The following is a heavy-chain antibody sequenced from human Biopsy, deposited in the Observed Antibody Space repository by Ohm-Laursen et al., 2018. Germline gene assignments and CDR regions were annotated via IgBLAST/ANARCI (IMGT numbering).Heavy chain of an antibody. J-gene: IGHJ2*01. CDR2: IYSSGFT. D-gene: IGHD3-22*01. V-gene: IGHV4-4*07. CDR3: ARDRGYYSDRTVPGYFDL. CDR1: GGSINYFY. Sequence: SETLSLTCTVSGGSINYFYWSWIRQPAGKGLEWIGRIYSSGFTTHNPSLKSRVTISVDTSKNHFSLRLRSVTPADTAIYYCARDRGYYSDRTVPGYFDLWGRGTLVTVSS.